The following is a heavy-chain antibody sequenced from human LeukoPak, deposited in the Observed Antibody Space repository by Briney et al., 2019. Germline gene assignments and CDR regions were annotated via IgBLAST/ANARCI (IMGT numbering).Heavy chain of an antibody. J-gene: IGHJ4*02. D-gene: IGHD4-23*01. Sequence: GGSLRLSCAASGFTFSSYAMSWVRQAPGKGLEGVSAISGSGGSTYYADSVKGRFTISRDNSKNTLYLQMNSLRAEDTAVYYCAKRGERWSLFYYFDYWGQGTLVTVSS. CDR2: ISGSGGST. V-gene: IGHV3-23*01. CDR1: GFTFSSYA. CDR3: AKRGERWSLFYYFDY.